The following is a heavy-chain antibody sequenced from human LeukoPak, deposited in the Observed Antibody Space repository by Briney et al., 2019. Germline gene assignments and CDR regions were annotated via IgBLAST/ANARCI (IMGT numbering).Heavy chain of an antibody. CDR2: ISNDGSNK. D-gene: IGHD3-22*01. J-gene: IGHJ4*02. Sequence: GVSLRLSCAASGFTFSSYPMHWVRQAPGKGLEWVAFISNDGSNKYYADSVKGRFTISRDNSKNTLFLQMSSLRADDTAVYYCARESYYDTNTQDFWGQGTLVTVSS. V-gene: IGHV3-30-3*01. CDR3: ARESYYDTNTQDF. CDR1: GFTFSSYP.